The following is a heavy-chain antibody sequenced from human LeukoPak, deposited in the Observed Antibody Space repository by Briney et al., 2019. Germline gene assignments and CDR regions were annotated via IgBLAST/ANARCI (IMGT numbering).Heavy chain of an antibody. Sequence: PSETLSLTCTVSGGSISSYYWSWIRQPPGKGLEWIGYIYYSGSTNYNPSLKSRVTISVDTSKNQFSLKLSSVTAADTAVYYCARSMVATYTSDYWGQGTLVTVSS. CDR2: IYYSGST. V-gene: IGHV4-59*01. D-gene: IGHD5-12*01. CDR1: GGSISSYY. CDR3: ARSMVATYTSDY. J-gene: IGHJ4*02.